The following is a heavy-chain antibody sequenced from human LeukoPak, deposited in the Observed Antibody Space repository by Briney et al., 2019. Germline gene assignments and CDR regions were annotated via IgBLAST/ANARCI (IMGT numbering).Heavy chain of an antibody. CDR1: GFTFSSHA. CDR2: ISGSGGST. Sequence: GGSLTLSCAASGFTFSSHAMSWVRQAPGKGLEWVSAISGSGGSTYYANSVKGPITISRDNSKNTLDLQMNSLRAEDTAVYYCANLIYWGQGTLVTVSS. D-gene: IGHD3-16*01. V-gene: IGHV3-23*01. J-gene: IGHJ4*02. CDR3: ANLIY.